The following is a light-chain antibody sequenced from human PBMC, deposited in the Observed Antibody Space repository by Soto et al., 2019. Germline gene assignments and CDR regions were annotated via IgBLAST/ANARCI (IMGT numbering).Light chain of an antibody. CDR1: QSVSSN. V-gene: IGKV3-15*01. CDR2: DAS. J-gene: IGKJ1*01. CDR3: QQYNSWPRT. Sequence: EIVMTQSPATLSVSPGERATLSCRASQSVSSNLAWYQQKPGQAPRLLIYDASTRPTGIPARFSGSGSGTEFTLTISSLQSEDFAVYYCQQYNSWPRTFGQGTKVEIK.